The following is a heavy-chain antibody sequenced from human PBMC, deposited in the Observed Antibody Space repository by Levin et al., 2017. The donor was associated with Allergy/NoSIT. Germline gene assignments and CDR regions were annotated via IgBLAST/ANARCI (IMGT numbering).Heavy chain of an antibody. Sequence: GASVKVSCAASGFTFRRNWMTWVRQAPGKGLEWVANINEDGSVKYYVESVEGRFTISRDNAKNSVFLQMNSLRAEDTAVYYCAKPTGTTSLDSWGQGTLLTVSS. CDR3: AKPTGTTSLDS. CDR2: INEDGSVK. J-gene: IGHJ4*02. CDR1: GFTFRRNW. D-gene: IGHD1-1*01. V-gene: IGHV3-7*01.